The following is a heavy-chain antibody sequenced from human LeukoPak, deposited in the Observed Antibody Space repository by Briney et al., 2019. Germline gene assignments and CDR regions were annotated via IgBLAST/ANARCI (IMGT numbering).Heavy chain of an antibody. V-gene: IGHV1-69*01. J-gene: IGHJ4*02. CDR1: GGTFSSYA. D-gene: IGHD3-16*01. CDR3: ARAWRGEYYFDY. CDR2: IIPIFGTA. Sequence: SVKVSCKASGGTFSSYAISWVRQAPGQGLEWMGGIIPIFGTANYAQKFQGRVTITADESTSTAYMELSSLRSEDTAVYYCARAWRGEYYFDYWGQGTLVTVSS.